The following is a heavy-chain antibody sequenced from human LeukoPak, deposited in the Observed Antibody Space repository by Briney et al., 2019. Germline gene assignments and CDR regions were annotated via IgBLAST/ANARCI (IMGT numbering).Heavy chain of an antibody. V-gene: IGHV3-30*18. CDR2: ILHDGSNK. CDR3: AKDWGFQYASGSYCEY. J-gene: IGHJ4*02. CDR1: GFTFSSYS. Sequence: GGSLRLSCAASGFTFSSYSMNWVRQAPGKGLEWVAVILHDGSNKYYGDSVKGRFTISRDNSKNTLYLQMNSLRAEDTAVYYCAKDWGFQYASGSYCEYWGQGTLVTVSS. D-gene: IGHD3-10*01.